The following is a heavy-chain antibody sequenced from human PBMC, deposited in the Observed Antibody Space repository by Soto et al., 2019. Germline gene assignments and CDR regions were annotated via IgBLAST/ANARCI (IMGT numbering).Heavy chain of an antibody. D-gene: IGHD6-13*01. V-gene: IGHV4-59*01. Sequence: SETLSLTCTVSGGSISSYYWSWIRQPPGKGLEWIGCIYYSGSTNYNPSLKSRVTISVDTSKNQFSLKLSSVTAADTAVYYCARDRGSSWYGRYYYYYGMDVWGQGTTVT. CDR2: IYYSGST. J-gene: IGHJ6*02. CDR3: ARDRGSSWYGRYYYYYGMDV. CDR1: GGSISSYY.